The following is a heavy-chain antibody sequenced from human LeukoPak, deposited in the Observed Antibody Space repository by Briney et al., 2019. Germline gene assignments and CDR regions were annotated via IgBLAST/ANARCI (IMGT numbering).Heavy chain of an antibody. CDR3: AKAPVTSCRGAYCYPFDS. Sequence: GGSLRLSCAASGFTFSSYAMHWVRQAPGKGLEWVAVISYDGSNKYYADSVRGRFTISRDNSKNTLYLQMNSLRAEDAAVYFCAKAPVTSCRGAYCYPFDSWGQGTLVTVSS. CDR2: ISYDGSNK. J-gene: IGHJ4*02. D-gene: IGHD2-21*01. V-gene: IGHV3-30*04. CDR1: GFTFSSYA.